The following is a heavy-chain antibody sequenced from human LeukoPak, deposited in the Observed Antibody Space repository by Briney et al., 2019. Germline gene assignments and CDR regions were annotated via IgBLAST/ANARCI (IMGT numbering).Heavy chain of an antibody. V-gene: IGHV3-48*03. CDR2: ISSSGSTI. D-gene: IGHD2-2*01. CDR3: ARELGYCRSTSCPNWFDP. J-gene: IGHJ5*02. Sequence: GGSLRLSCAASGFTFSSYEMNWVRQAPGKGLEWVSYISSSGSTIYYADSVKGRFTISRDNAKNSLYLQMNSLRAEDTAVYYCARELGYCRSTSCPNWFDPWGQGTLITVSS. CDR1: GFTFSSYE.